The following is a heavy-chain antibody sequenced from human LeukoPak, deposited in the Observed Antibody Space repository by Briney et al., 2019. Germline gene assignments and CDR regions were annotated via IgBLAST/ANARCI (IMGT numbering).Heavy chain of an antibody. V-gene: IGHV4-59*06. J-gene: IGHJ6*02. D-gene: IGHD6-6*01. CDR1: GGSISSYY. Sequence: SETLSLTCTVSGGSISSYYWSWIRQPPGKGLEWIGYIYYSGSTYYNPSLKSRVTISVDTSKNQFSLNLSSVTAADTAVYCCTRTPYSSSPYYYGMDVWGQGTTVTVSS. CDR2: IYYSGST. CDR3: TRTPYSSSPYYYGMDV.